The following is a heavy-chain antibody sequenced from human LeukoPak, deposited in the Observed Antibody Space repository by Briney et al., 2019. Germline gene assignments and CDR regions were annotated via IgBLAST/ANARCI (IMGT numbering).Heavy chain of an antibody. Sequence: GASVRVSCKASGYTFTGYYMHWVRQAPGQGLEWMGWINPNSGGTNYAQKFQGRVTMTRDTSISTAYMELSRLRSEDTAVYYCARDLGPNYDYVWGPIPGAFDYWGQGTLVTVSS. CDR3: ARDLGPNYDYVWGPIPGAFDY. CDR1: GYTFTGYY. D-gene: IGHD3-16*01. J-gene: IGHJ4*02. CDR2: INPNSGGT. V-gene: IGHV1-2*02.